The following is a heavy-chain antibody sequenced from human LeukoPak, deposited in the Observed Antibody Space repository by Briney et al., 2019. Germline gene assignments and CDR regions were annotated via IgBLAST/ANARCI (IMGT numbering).Heavy chain of an antibody. J-gene: IGHJ6*02. V-gene: IGHV3-48*02. CDR3: ARVGRGVYGMDV. CDR1: GFTFSIHG. CDR2: IINSGGTV. Sequence: GGSLRLSCAASGFTFSIHGMNWVRQAPGKGLEWVSYIINSGGTVYYTDSVQGRFTISRDNARNSLFLQMNSLRDEDTAVYYCARVGRGVYGMDVWGQGATVTVSS. D-gene: IGHD3-10*01.